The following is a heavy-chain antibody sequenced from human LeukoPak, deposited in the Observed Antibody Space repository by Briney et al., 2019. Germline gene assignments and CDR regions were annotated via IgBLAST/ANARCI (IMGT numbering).Heavy chain of an antibody. Sequence: PSETLSLTCTVSGGSVSSGSYYWSWIRQPPGKGLEWIGYIYYSGSANYNPSLKSRVTISVDTSKNQFSLKLSSVTAADTAVYYCARAPVTTSNDNYYYYGMDVWGQGTTVTVSS. V-gene: IGHV4-61*01. J-gene: IGHJ6*02. CDR3: ARAPVTTSNDNYYYYGMDV. CDR1: GGSVSSGSYY. D-gene: IGHD4-17*01. CDR2: IYYSGSA.